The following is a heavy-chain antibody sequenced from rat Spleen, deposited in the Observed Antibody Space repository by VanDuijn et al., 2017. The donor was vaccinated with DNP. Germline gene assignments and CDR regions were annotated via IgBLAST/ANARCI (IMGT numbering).Heavy chain of an antibody. Sequence: QVQLKESGPGLVQPSQTLSLACTVSGFSLTSYHVHWVRQPSGKGLEWMGVIWTGGSTEYNSALKSRLSFSKATSKSQVFLQLNSLQTEDTATYYCARDLIIRDTTSAMDAWGQGTSVTVSS. J-gene: IGHJ4*01. CDR3: ARDLIIRDTTSAMDA. CDR2: IWTGGST. V-gene: IGHV2-30*01. D-gene: IGHD4-3*01. CDR1: GFSLTSYH.